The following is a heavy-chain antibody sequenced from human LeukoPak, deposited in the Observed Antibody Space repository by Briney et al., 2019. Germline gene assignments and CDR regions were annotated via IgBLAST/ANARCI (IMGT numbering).Heavy chain of an antibody. Sequence: GGSLRLSCAASGFTFDDYAMHWVRQAPGKGLEWVSGISWNSGSIGYADSVKGRFTISRDNAKNSLYLQMNSLRAEDTAVYYCARDKTGAGTPDYWGQGTLVTVSS. CDR3: ARDKTGAGTPDY. D-gene: IGHD6-13*01. CDR2: ISWNSGSI. J-gene: IGHJ4*02. CDR1: GFTFDDYA. V-gene: IGHV3-9*01.